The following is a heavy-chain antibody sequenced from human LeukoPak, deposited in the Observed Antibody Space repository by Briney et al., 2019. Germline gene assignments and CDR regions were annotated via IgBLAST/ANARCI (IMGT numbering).Heavy chain of an antibody. Sequence: PGGSQRLSCAASGFTFSSYGMHWVRQAPGKGLEWVAFIRYDGSNKYYADSVKGRFTISRDNSKNTLYLQMNSLRAEDTAVYYCAKEGIRPYYYGSGSYSYYFDYWGQGTPVTVSS. CDR1: GFTFSSYG. J-gene: IGHJ4*02. V-gene: IGHV3-30*02. CDR2: IRYDGSNK. CDR3: AKEGIRPYYYGSGSYSYYFDY. D-gene: IGHD3-10*01.